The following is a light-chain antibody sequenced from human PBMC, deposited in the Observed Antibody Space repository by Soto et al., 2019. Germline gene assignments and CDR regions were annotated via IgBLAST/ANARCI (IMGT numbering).Light chain of an antibody. CDR3: CSCAGSYTWV. CDR2: DVN. J-gene: IGLJ3*02. V-gene: IGLV2-11*01. CDR1: SSDVGGYNY. Sequence: QSALTQPRSVSGSPGQSVTISCTGTSSDVGGYNYVSWYQQHPGKAPKLMIYDVNKRPSGVPDRFSGSKSGNTASLTISGLQAEDEADYYRCSCAGSYTWVFGGGTKLTVL.